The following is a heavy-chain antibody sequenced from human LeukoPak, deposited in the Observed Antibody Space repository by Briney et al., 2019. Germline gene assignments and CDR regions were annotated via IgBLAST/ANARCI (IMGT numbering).Heavy chain of an antibody. D-gene: IGHD3-22*01. J-gene: IGHJ4*02. CDR2: ISAYNGNT. Sequence: ASVKVSCKASGYTFTSYGISWVRQAPGQGLEWMGWISAYNGNTNYAQKLQGRVTMTTDTSTSTAYMELRSLRSDDTAVYYCARGKGGLYYYDSSSPNDCWGQGTLVTVSS. CDR3: ARGKGGLYYYDSSSPNDC. V-gene: IGHV1-18*01. CDR1: GYTFTSYG.